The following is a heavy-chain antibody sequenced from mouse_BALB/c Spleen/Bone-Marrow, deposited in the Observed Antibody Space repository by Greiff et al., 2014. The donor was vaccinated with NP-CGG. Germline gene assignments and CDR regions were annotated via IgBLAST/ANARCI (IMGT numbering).Heavy chain of an antibody. J-gene: IGHJ1*01. CDR1: GFTFSSYA. CDR3: ARQDYYGSSPHWYFDV. CDR2: ISSGGSYT. Sequence: VQLKESGGGLVKPGGSLKLSCAASGFTFSSYAMSWVRQTPEKRLEWVATISSGGSYTYYADSVKGRFTISRDTAKNTLYLQMSSLRSEDTAIYYGARQDYYGSSPHWYFDVWGAGTTVTVSA. D-gene: IGHD1-1*01. V-gene: IGHV5-9-3*01.